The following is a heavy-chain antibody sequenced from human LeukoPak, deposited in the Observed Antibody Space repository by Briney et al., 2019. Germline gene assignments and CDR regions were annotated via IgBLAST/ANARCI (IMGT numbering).Heavy chain of an antibody. CDR3: AKNFPWIQFPDYYGMDV. V-gene: IGHV3-30*18. D-gene: IGHD5-18*01. Sequence: PGGSLRLSCAASGFTFSSYAMHWVRQAPGKGLEWVAVISYDGSNKYYADSVKGRFTISRDNSKNTLYLQMNSLRAEDTAVYYCAKNFPWIQFPDYYGMDVWGQGTTVTVSS. J-gene: IGHJ6*02. CDR2: ISYDGSNK. CDR1: GFTFSSYA.